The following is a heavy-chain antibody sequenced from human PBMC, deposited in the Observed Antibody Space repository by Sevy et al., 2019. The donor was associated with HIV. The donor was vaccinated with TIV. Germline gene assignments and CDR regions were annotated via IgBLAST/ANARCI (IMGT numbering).Heavy chain of an antibody. CDR2: ISSGSSTI. CDR3: SRSDYYGSGSDYNWFDP. V-gene: IGHV3-48*02. D-gene: IGHD3-10*01. Sequence: GGSLRLSCAASGFTFSSYSMNWVRQAPGKGLEWVSYISSGSSTIYYADSVKGRFTISRDNAKNSLYLQMNSLRDEDTAVYYCSRSDYYGSGSDYNWFDPWGQGTLVTVSS. J-gene: IGHJ5*02. CDR1: GFTFSSYS.